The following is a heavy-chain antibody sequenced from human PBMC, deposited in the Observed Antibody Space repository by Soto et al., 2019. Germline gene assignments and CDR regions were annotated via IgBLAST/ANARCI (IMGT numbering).Heavy chain of an antibody. CDR3: ARCEHYDFWSGYYTGDGEAFDI. D-gene: IGHD3-3*01. CDR2: IYYSGST. J-gene: IGHJ3*02. CDR1: GGSLSSSSYY. V-gene: IGHV4-39*01. Sequence: PXXTLSLPSTVSGGSLSSSSYYWGWIRQPPGKGREWIWIIYYSGSTYYNPSIKMRFTISGDTSKNQFSLKLSSFTSADTAVYYCARCEHYDFWSGYYTGDGEAFDIWGQGTMGTVSS.